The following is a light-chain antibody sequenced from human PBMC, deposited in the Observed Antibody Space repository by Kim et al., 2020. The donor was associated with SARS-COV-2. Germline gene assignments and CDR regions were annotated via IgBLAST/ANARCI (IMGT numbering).Light chain of an antibody. CDR3: AAWDDNMSGWV. CDR1: SSNIGSNV. Sequence: GQRVLVSCSGSSSNIGSNVVNWFQQLPGAAPRLLIYSNNHRPSGVPDRFSGSKSGTSASLAISGLQSEDEAAYYCAAWDDNMSGWVFGGGTQLTVL. V-gene: IGLV1-44*01. J-gene: IGLJ3*02. CDR2: SNN.